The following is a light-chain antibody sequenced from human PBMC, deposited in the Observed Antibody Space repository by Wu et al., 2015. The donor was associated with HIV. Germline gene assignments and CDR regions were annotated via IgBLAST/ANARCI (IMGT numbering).Light chain of an antibody. CDR1: QDISNY. CDR3: TKXIIILPRGP. Sequence: DIQMTQSPSSLSASVGDRISITCRASQDISNYLAWFQQKPGKVPRLLIYSASTLQPGVPSRFSGSGSGTDFTLTISSLQPEDVATXYCTKXIIILPRGPFGQGYPGGDQT. J-gene: IGKJ1*01. CDR2: SAS. V-gene: IGKV1-27*01.